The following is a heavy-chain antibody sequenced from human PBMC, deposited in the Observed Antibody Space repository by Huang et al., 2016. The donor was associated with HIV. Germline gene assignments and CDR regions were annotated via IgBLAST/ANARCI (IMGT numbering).Heavy chain of an antibody. CDR1: GGSISTGNYD. J-gene: IGHJ3*02. CDR3: ARVESGYYDAFDI. CDR2: LSTGGSA. V-gene: IGHV4-61*09. Sequence: QVQLQESGPGLVKPSETLSLTCTVSGGSISTGNYDWSWIRQPAGKGLEWVGHLSTGGSANDNPSLKSRVTISLDTSKTQFSLKLSYVTAADSAVYYCARVESGYYDAFDIWGPGTTVTVSS. D-gene: IGHD3-3*01.